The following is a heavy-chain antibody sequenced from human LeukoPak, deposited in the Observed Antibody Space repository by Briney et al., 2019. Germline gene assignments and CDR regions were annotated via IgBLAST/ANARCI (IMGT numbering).Heavy chain of an antibody. J-gene: IGHJ3*02. CDR1: GYTFTGYY. CDR3: ARVIGGDDAFDI. Sequence: ASVKVSCKASGYTFTGYYMHWVRQAPGQGLEWMGWINPNSGGTNYAQKFQGRVTMTRDTSISTAYMELSRLRSDDTAVYYCARVIGGDDAFDIWGQGTMVTVSS. CDR2: INPNSGGT. D-gene: IGHD4-23*01. V-gene: IGHV1-2*02.